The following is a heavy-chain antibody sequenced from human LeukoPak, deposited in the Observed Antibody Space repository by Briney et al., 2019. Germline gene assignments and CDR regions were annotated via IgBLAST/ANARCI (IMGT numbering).Heavy chain of an antibody. D-gene: IGHD6-13*01. CDR2: ISGSGGST. CDR1: GFTFSSYA. Sequence: GGSLRLSCAASGFTFSSYAMSWVRQAPGKGLEWVSAISGSGGSTYYAGSVKGRFTISRDNSKNTLYLQMNSLRAEDTAVYYCAKDQVYSSSWYSYYYYGMDVWGQGTTVTVSS. V-gene: IGHV3-23*01. J-gene: IGHJ6*02. CDR3: AKDQVYSSSWYSYYYYGMDV.